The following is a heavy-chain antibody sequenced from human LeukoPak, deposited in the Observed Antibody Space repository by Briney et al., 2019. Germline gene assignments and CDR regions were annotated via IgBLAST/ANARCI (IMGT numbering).Heavy chain of an antibody. Sequence: TGGSLRLSCAASGFTFSSYAMSWVRQAPGKGLEWVAVISYDGSNKYYADSVKGRFTISRDNSKNTLYLQMNSLRAEDTAVYYCARAPPWEYGDYGGWFDPWGQGTLVTVSS. CDR3: ARAPPWEYGDYGGWFDP. V-gene: IGHV3-30-3*01. D-gene: IGHD4-17*01. CDR1: GFTFSSYA. CDR2: ISYDGSNK. J-gene: IGHJ5*02.